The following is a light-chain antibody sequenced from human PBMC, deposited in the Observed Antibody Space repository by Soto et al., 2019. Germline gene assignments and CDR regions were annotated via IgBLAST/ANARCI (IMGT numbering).Light chain of an antibody. CDR1: ESVSSN. V-gene: IGKV3-15*01. J-gene: IGKJ4*01. CDR2: GAS. Sequence: EIVMTQSPATLSVSPGERATLSCWASESVSSNLAWYQQIPGQAPRLLLYGASTRATGLPARFSGSGSGTEFTLTISSLQSEDFAVYYCQQYDDWPLTFGGGTKVEIK. CDR3: QQYDDWPLT.